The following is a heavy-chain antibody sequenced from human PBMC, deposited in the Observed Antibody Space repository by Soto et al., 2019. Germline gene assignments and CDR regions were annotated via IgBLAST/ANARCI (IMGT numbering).Heavy chain of an antibody. CDR2: IIPIFGTA. J-gene: IGHJ6*02. D-gene: IGHD2-2*02. CDR3: ARDSDIVVVPAAIPRYYYGMDV. V-gene: IGHV1-69*01. CDR1: GGTFSSYA. Sequence: QVQLVQSGAEVKKPGSSVKVPCKASGGTFSSYAISWVRQAPGQGLEWMGGIIPIFGTANYAQKFQGRVTITADESTSTAYMELSSLRSEDTAVYYCARDSDIVVVPAAIPRYYYGMDVWGQGTTVTVSS.